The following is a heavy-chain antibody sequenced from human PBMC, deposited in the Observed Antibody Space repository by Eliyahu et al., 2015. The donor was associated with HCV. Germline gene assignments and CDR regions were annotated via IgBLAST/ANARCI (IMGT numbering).Heavy chain of an antibody. Sequence: QLQLQESGPGLVNPSETLSLTCPVSGASIRSTGYYWGWIRQPPGKGLEWIGSIFYTGHTYYSPSLKSRVTISVDTSKNQFSLKLSSVTAADTAVYYCARHGCPNGLCPLDYWGQGTLVTVSS. CDR3: ARHGCPNGLCPLDY. D-gene: IGHD2-8*01. V-gene: IGHV4-39*01. CDR2: IFYTGHT. CDR1: GASIRSTGYY. J-gene: IGHJ4*02.